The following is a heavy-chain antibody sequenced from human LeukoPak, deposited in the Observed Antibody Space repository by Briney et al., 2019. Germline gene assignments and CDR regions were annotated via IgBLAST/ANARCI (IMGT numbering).Heavy chain of an antibody. CDR1: GFTFSSYS. CDR3: ARDSRIAAAGTPQLGY. CDR2: ISYDGSNK. Sequence: PGGSLRLSCAASGFTFSSYSMNWVRQAPGKGLERVAVISYDGSNKYYADSVKGRFTISRDNSKNTLYLQMNSLRAEDTAVYYCARDSRIAAAGTPQLGYWGQGTLVTVSS. J-gene: IGHJ4*02. D-gene: IGHD6-13*01. V-gene: IGHV3-30*03.